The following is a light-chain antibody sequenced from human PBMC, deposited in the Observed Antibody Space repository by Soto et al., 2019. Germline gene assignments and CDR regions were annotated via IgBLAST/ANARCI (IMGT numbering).Light chain of an antibody. CDR2: KAS. Sequence: DIQMTQSPSSVSASVGDRVTITCRASQSISSWLAWYQQKPGEAPKLLIYKASSLESGVPSRFSGSGSGTEFTLTISSLQPDDFATYYCQQYNSYPRTFGGGTKVDIK. V-gene: IGKV1-5*03. CDR1: QSISSW. J-gene: IGKJ4*01. CDR3: QQYNSYPRT.